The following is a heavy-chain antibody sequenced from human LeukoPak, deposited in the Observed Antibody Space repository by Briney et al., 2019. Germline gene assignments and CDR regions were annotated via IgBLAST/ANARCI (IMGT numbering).Heavy chain of an antibody. J-gene: IGHJ4*02. CDR3: ARGRYSSSLDDY. V-gene: IGHV4-31*11. D-gene: IGHD6-13*01. CDR1: GGSFSGYY. Sequence: TLSLTCAVYGGSFSGYYWSWIRQHPGKGLEWIGYIYYSGSTYYNPSLKSRVTLSVDTSKNQFSLKLSSVTAAGTAVYYCARGRYSSSLDDYWGQGTLVTVSS. CDR2: IYYSGST.